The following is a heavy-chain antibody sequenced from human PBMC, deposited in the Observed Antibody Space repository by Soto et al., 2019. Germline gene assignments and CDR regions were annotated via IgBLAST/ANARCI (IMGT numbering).Heavy chain of an antibody. CDR3: ARLKAGKRPFITIFGVDQDDY. CDR1: GYTFTSYG. D-gene: IGHD3-3*01. V-gene: IGHV1-18*04. Sequence: ASVKVSCKASGYTFTSYGISWVRQAPGQGLEGMGWISAYNGNTNYAQKLQGRVTMTTDTSTSTAYMELRSLRSDDTAVYYCARLKAGKRPFITIFGVDQDDYWGQGTLVTVSS. J-gene: IGHJ4*02. CDR2: ISAYNGNT.